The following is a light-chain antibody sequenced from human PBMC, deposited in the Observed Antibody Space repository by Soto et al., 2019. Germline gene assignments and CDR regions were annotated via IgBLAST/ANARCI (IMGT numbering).Light chain of an antibody. CDR1: QSIGSW. CDR2: KAS. J-gene: IGKJ1*01. V-gene: IGKV1-5*03. Sequence: DIQMTQSPSTLSASVGDRVTITCRASQSIGSWLAWFQQKQGKAPKVLIYKASSLQTGVPARFSGSGSGTEFTLTISSLQPDDFATYYCQQYNSYSSFGQGTKVEIK. CDR3: QQYNSYSS.